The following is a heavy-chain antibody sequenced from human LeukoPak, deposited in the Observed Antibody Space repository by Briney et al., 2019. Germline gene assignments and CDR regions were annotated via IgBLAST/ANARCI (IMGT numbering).Heavy chain of an antibody. J-gene: IGHJ5*02. D-gene: IGHD4-11*01. CDR3: TRVIRGDYGNYTTWFDP. Sequence: GGSLRLSCAGSGFTFGDHAMAWVRQAPGKGLEWVGLIRNKPSGGTTEYAASVKGRFTISRDDSRRIAYLQMNSLKTEDTALYYCTRVIRGDYGNYTTWFDPWGQGTLVTVSS. V-gene: IGHV3-49*04. CDR2: IRNKPSGGTT. CDR1: GFTFGDHA.